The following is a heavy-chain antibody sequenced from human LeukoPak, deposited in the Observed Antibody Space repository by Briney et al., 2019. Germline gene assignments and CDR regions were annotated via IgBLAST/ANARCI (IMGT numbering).Heavy chain of an antibody. J-gene: IGHJ4*02. Sequence: GGSLRLSCAASRFTFSSYSMNWVRQAPGKGLEWVSYISSSSSTIYYADSVKGRFAISRDNAKNSLYLQMNSLRDEDTAVYYCARDRHYYDSSGSHDYWGQGTLVTVSS. CDR2: ISSSSSTI. CDR3: ARDRHYYDSSGSHDY. D-gene: IGHD3-22*01. CDR1: RFTFSSYS. V-gene: IGHV3-48*02.